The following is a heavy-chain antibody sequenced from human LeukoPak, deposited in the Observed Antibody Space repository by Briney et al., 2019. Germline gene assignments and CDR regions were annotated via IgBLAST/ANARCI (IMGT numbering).Heavy chain of an antibody. Sequence: GGSLRLSCAASGFTFTDYWMSWVRQAPGKGLEWVANIKRDGSEKYYVDSVKGRFTISRDNAKNSLYLQLNSLRTEDTAVYYCAKVVYFSEELLSPDAFDIWGQGTMVTVSS. J-gene: IGHJ3*02. V-gene: IGHV3-7*01. CDR3: AKVVYFSEELLSPDAFDI. CDR2: IKRDGSEK. CDR1: GFTFTDYW. D-gene: IGHD1-26*01.